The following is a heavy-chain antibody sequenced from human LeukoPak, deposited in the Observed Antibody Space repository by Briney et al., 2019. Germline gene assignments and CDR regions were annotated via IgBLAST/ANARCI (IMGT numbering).Heavy chain of an antibody. J-gene: IGHJ4*02. V-gene: IGHV4-59*01. CDR3: ARVRHGEFDY. CDR1: GGSISSYY. Sequence: SETLSLTCTVSGGSISSYYWSWIRQPPGKGLEWIGYIYYSGSTNYNPSLKSRVTISVDTSKNQFSLKLSSVTAADTAVYYCARVRHGEFDYWGQGTLVTVSS. CDR2: IYYSGST.